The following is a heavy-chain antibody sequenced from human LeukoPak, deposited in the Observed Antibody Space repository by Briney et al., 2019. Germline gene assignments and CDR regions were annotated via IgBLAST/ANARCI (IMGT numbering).Heavy chain of an antibody. CDR3: ARVGYYADDAFDI. V-gene: IGHV3-48*01. CDR2: ISSSSSTM. D-gene: IGHD3-10*01. J-gene: IGHJ3*02. Sequence: PGGSLRLSGAASGFTFSSYTMNWVRQAPGKGLEWVSYISSSSSTMYYADSVKGRFTISRDNAKNSLYLQMNSLRAEDTAVYSCARVGYYADDAFDIWGQGTMVTVSS. CDR1: GFTFSSYT.